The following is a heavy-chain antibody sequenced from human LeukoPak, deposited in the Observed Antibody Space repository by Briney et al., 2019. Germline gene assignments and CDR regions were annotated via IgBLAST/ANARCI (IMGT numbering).Heavy chain of an antibody. CDR2: IYTTGRP. Sequence: ASETLSLPCSVSGDSVNSYYGRWLRQPPGKGLEGIGYIYTTGRPKYNPSLKSRVTISVDTSKNQFSLKLSSVTAANTAVYYCAKILRAGVWYGFDIWGQGTMVTVSS. CDR3: AKILRAGVWYGFDI. J-gene: IGHJ3*02. V-gene: IGHV4-4*09. CDR1: GDSVNSYY. D-gene: IGHD6-19*01.